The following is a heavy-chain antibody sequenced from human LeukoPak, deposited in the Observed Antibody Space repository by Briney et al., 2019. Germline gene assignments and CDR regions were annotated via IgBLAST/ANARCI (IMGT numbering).Heavy chain of an antibody. Sequence: EGSLRLSCAASGFTFSSYAMSWVRQAPGKGLEWVSAISGSGGSTYYADSVKGRFTISRDNSRNTVYLQMTSLRAEDTAVYYCASRGHVGSGTYSPYDYWGQGTLVTVSS. CDR2: ISGSGGST. J-gene: IGHJ4*02. CDR1: GFTFSSYA. V-gene: IGHV3-23*01. CDR3: ASRGHVGSGTYSPYDY. D-gene: IGHD3-10*01.